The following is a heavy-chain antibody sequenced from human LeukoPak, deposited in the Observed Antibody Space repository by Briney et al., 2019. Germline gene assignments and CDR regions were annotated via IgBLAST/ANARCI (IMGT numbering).Heavy chain of an antibody. CDR1: GFTFSSYS. D-gene: IGHD1-26*01. J-gene: IGHJ4*02. Sequence: GGSLRLSCAASGFTFSSYSMNWVRQAPGKGLEWVSSISSSSSYIYYADSVKGRFTISRDNAKNSLYLQTNSLRAEDTAVYYCVVGATTFFDYWGQGTLVTVSS. CDR2: ISSSSSYI. CDR3: VVGATTFFDY. V-gene: IGHV3-21*01.